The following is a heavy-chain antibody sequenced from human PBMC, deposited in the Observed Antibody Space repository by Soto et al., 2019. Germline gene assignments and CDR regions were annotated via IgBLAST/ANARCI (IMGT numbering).Heavy chain of an antibody. CDR2: MNPNSGNT. CDR3: ALGREMHPSYYYYYMDV. V-gene: IGHV1-8*01. CDR1: GYTFTSYD. Sequence: ASVKVSCKASGYTFTSYDINWVRQATGQGLEWMGWMNPNSGNTGYAQKFQGRVTMTRNTSISTAYMELSSLRSEDTAVYYCALGREMHPSYYYYYMDVWGKGTTVTVSS. J-gene: IGHJ6*03.